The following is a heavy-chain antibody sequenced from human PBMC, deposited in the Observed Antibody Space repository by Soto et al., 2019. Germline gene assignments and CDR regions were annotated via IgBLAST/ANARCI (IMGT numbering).Heavy chain of an antibody. J-gene: IGHJ4*02. D-gene: IGHD2-15*01. Sequence: SGPTLVNPTQTLTLTCTFSGLSLSASGVAVGWIRQPPGEALEWLARIDWDGDKFYRTSLRTRLTISKDTSRSQVVLTMTNMDPVDTATYYCARIHRYGGRGVDFDYWSQGTLVTVSS. CDR3: ARIHRYGGRGVDFDY. CDR1: GLSLSASGVA. V-gene: IGHV2-70*04. CDR2: IDWDGDK.